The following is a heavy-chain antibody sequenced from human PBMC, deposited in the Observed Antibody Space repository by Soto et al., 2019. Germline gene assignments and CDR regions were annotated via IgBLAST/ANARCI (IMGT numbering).Heavy chain of an antibody. Sequence: PSETLSLTCTVSGGSINNYYWSWIRQPPGKRPEWIGYIFYSGSPTYNPSLKSRVTMSVDTSKNQFSLNLRSVTAADTAVYYCARGSDYGRYWGQGTLVTVSS. V-gene: IGHV4-59*01. CDR3: ARGSDYGRY. CDR1: GGSINNYY. D-gene: IGHD4-17*01. J-gene: IGHJ4*02. CDR2: IFYSGSP.